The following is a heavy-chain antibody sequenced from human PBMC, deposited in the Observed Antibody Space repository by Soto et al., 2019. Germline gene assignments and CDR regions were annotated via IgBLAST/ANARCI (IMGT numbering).Heavy chain of an antibody. Sequence: QVHLVQSGAEVKKPGASVKVSCKGSGFIFTTYGITWVRQAPGQGLEWMGWISAHNGNTNYAQKLQGRVTVTRDTSTSTAYMELRNLRSDDTAVYYCARGRYGDYWGLGALVTVSS. CDR2: ISAHNGNT. CDR3: ARGRYGDY. V-gene: IGHV1-18*01. CDR1: GFIFTTYG. D-gene: IGHD1-1*01. J-gene: IGHJ4*02.